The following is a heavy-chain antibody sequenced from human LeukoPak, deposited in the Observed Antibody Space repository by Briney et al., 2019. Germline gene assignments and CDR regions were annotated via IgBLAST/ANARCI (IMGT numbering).Heavy chain of an antibody. CDR3: ARERYCSSTSCPHGDLDY. CDR1: VYTLSIYE. D-gene: IGHD2-2*01. V-gene: IGHV3-48*03. Sequence: GGCLRLSRAASVYTLSIYETYWVREAPGKGLGWGSYIGVSGSTMYYAESVRGRFTISRDNAKNSLYLQMNSLRAEDTAVYYCARERYCSSTSCPHGDLDYWGQGTLVSVSS. J-gene: IGHJ4*02. CDR2: IGVSGSTM.